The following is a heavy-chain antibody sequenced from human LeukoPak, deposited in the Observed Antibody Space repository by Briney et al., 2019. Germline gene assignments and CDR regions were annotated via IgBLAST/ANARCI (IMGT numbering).Heavy chain of an antibody. CDR1: GGSIRSGSYY. CDR2: IYPSGST. Sequence: SETLSLTCTVSGGSIRSGSYYWSWIRQPAGKGPEWIGRIYPSGSTNYNPSLKSRVTISLDTSKNQFSLKLSSVTAADTAVYYCTRDRHDSSGHYYDYYYMDVWGKGTTVTVSS. CDR3: TRDRHDSSGHYYDYYYMDV. V-gene: IGHV4-61*02. D-gene: IGHD3-22*01. J-gene: IGHJ6*03.